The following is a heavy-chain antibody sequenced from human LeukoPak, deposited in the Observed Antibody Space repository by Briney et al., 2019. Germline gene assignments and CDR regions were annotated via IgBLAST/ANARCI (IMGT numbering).Heavy chain of an antibody. CDR2: IYNSGSI. V-gene: IGHV4-59*08. CDR1: DASISSYY. Sequence: SETLSLTCTVSDASISSYYWSWIRQPPGKGLEWIGYIYNSGSINYNPSLKGRVTTSVDTSKKQFSLKLSSVTAADTAVYYCARLRITGGHYYQHGLDVWGQGTTVTVSS. J-gene: IGHJ6*02. D-gene: IGHD2-8*02. CDR3: ARLRITGGHYYQHGLDV.